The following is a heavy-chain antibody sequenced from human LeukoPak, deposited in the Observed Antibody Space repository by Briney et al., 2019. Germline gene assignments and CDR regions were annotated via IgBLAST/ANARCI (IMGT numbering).Heavy chain of an antibody. D-gene: IGHD2-2*01. J-gene: IGHJ4*02. Sequence: SETLSLTCTVSGGSISSYYWSWIRQPPGKGLEWIGYIYYSGSTNYNPSLKSRVTISVDTSKNQSSLKLSSVTAADTAVYYCASLGYCSSTSCYGIFDYWGQGTLVTVSS. CDR1: GGSISSYY. CDR2: IYYSGST. CDR3: ASLGYCSSTSCYGIFDY. V-gene: IGHV4-59*01.